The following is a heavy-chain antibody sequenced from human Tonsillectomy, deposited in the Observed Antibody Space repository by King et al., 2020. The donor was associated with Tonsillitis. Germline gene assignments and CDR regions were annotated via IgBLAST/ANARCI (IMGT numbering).Heavy chain of an antibody. V-gene: IGHV3-33*08. CDR1: GFTFSSYG. CDR3: AGETPNYYDNSGYYPGYFDL. D-gene: IGHD3-22*01. J-gene: IGHJ2*01. CDR2: IWYDGSNK. Sequence: VQLVESGGGVVQPGRSLRLSCAASGFTFSSYGMHWVRQAPGKGLEWVALIWYDGSNKYYADSVKGRFTISRDTSKNTLYLQMNSLRAEDTAVYYCAGETPNYYDNSGYYPGYFDLWGSGTLVTVSS.